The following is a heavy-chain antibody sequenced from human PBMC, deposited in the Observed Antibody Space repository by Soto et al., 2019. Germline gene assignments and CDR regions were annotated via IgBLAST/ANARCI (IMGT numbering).Heavy chain of an antibody. CDR1: GYTFTSYG. Sequence: ASVKVSCKASGYTFTSYGISWVRQAPGQGLEWMGWISAYNGNTNYAQKLQGRVTMTTDTSTSTAYMELRSLRSDDTAVYYCARVLQVATMIRPFDPWGQGTLVTVSS. CDR2: ISAYNGNT. CDR3: ARVLQVATMIRPFDP. J-gene: IGHJ5*02. D-gene: IGHD5-12*01. V-gene: IGHV1-18*01.